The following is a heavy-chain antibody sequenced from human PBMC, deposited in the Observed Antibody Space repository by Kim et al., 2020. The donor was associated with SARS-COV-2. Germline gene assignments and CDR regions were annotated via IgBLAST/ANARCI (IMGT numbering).Heavy chain of an antibody. CDR3: ARTNGYNDN. J-gene: IGHJ4*02. D-gene: IGHD2-8*01. CDR1: GFTFSRYW. V-gene: IGHV3-7*03. CDR2: IHQDGSDK. Sequence: GGSLRLSCVVSGFTFSRYWMTWVRQAPGKGLEWVANIHQDGSDKFYVDSVKGRFTISRDSAKNSLYLQMNNLRVEDTAVYYCARTNGYNDNWGQGILVT.